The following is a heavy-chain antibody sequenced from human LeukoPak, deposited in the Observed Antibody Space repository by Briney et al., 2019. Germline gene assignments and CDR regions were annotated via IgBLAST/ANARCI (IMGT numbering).Heavy chain of an antibody. V-gene: IGHV3-21*01. D-gene: IGHD3-3*01. CDR1: GFTFSDYT. CDR3: ARANSGYYDFWSGYSLLDYMDV. J-gene: IGHJ6*03. Sequence: GGSLRLSCAASGFTFSDYTMKWVRQAPGKGLEWVSSISSSSTYIYYADSVEGRFTISRDSAKNSLYLQMNSLRAEDTAVYYCARANSGYYDFWSGYSLLDYMDVWGKGTTVTVSS. CDR2: ISSSSTYI.